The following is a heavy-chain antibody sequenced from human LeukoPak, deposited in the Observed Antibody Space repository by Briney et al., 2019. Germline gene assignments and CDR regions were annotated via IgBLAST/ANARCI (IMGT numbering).Heavy chain of an antibody. Sequence: GESLKISCKGSGYSFTSYWIGWVRQMPGKGLEWMGIIYSGDSDTRYSPSFQGQVTISADKSISTAYLQWSSLKASDTAMYYCARLVVDTAMVKDYYYGMDVWGQGTTVTVSS. J-gene: IGHJ6*02. CDR1: GYSFTSYW. V-gene: IGHV5-51*01. CDR2: IYSGDSDT. D-gene: IGHD5-18*01. CDR3: ARLVVDTAMVKDYYYGMDV.